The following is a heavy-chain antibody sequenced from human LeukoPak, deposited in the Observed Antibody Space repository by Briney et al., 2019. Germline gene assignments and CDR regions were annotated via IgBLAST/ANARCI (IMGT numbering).Heavy chain of an antibody. CDR1: GGSISGYY. V-gene: IGHV4-4*07. CDR3: ARGGGDYGDLANDY. CDR2: IYTSGST. J-gene: IGHJ4*02. Sequence: SETLSLTCTVSGGSISGYYWSWIRQPAGKGLEWIGRIYTSGSTDYSPSLKSRATTSVDTSKNQFSLRLTSVTAADTAVYYCARGGGDYGDLANDYWGQGTLVTVSA. D-gene: IGHD4-17*01.